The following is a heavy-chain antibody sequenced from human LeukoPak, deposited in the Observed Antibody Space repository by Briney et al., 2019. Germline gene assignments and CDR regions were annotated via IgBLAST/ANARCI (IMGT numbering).Heavy chain of an antibody. V-gene: IGHV4-34*01. CDR1: GGSFSGYY. J-gene: IGHJ6*02. D-gene: IGHD3-10*01. CDR3: ARVWLFGMDV. Sequence: SETLSLTCAVYGGSFSGYYWSWIRQPPGKGLGWIGEINHSGSTNYNPSLKSRVTISVDTSKNQFSLKLSSVTAADTAVYYCARVWLFGMDVWGQGTTVTVSS. CDR2: INHSGST.